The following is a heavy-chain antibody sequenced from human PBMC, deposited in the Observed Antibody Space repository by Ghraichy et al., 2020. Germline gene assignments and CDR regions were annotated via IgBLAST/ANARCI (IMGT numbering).Heavy chain of an antibody. V-gene: IGHV3-23*01. CDR3: AKGGYSSGWYQDY. CDR2: ISGSGGST. J-gene: IGHJ4*02. CDR1: GFTFSSYA. Sequence: LSLTCAASGFTFSSYAMSWVRQAPGKGLEWVSAISGSGGSTYYADSVKGRFTISRDNSKNTLYLQMNSLRAEDTAVYYCAKGGYSSGWYQDYWGQGTLVTVSS. D-gene: IGHD6-19*01.